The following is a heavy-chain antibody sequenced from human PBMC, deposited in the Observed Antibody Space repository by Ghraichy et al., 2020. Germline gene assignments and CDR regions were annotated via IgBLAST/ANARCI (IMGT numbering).Heavy chain of an antibody. D-gene: IGHD6-13*01. CDR3: ARLPLPRRAAVGDWYFDL. Sequence: GGSLRLSCEDSGFSFSDYSMIWVRLTPRKALEWVSYITGSSITIFYTDSVKGRFTISRDNAKNSLYLQMNSLRAEDTAVYYCARLPLPRRAAVGDWYFDLWRRGTLVTVSS. V-gene: IGHV3-48*01. CDR2: ITGSSITI. CDR1: GFSFSDYS. J-gene: IGHJ2*01.